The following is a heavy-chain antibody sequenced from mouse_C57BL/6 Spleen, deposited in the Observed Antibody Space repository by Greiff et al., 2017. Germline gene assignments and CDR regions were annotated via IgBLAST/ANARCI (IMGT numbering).Heavy chain of an antibody. CDR1: GYSFTGYY. J-gene: IGHJ1*03. CDR3: ARSTMITTGSYWYFDV. V-gene: IGHV1-42*01. CDR2: INPSTGGT. Sequence: VQLQQSGPELVKPGASVKISCKASGYSFTGYYMNWVKQSPEKSLEWIGEINPSTGGTTYNQKFKAKATLTVDKSSSTAYMQLKSLTSEDSAVYYCARSTMITTGSYWYFDVWGTGTTVTVSS. D-gene: IGHD2-4*01.